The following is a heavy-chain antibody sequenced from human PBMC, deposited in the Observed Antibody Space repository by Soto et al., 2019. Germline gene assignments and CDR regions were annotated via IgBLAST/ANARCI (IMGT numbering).Heavy chain of an antibody. D-gene: IGHD6-6*01. Sequence: ASVKVSCKASGYTFAIYGIIWVRQAPGQGLEWMGWISAYNGNTNYAQKLQGRVTMTTDTSTSTAYMELSSLRSEDTAVYYCASLYPNEYSSSLAFDYWGQGTLVTVSS. CDR2: ISAYNGNT. V-gene: IGHV1-18*01. CDR3: ASLYPNEYSSSLAFDY. CDR1: GYTFAIYG. J-gene: IGHJ4*02.